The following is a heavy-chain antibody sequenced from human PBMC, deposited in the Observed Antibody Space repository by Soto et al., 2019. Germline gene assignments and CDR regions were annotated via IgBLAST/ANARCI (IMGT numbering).Heavy chain of an antibody. CDR3: ARDIVGATGRVGDYYYGMDV. CDR2: INPNSGGT. CDR1: GSTFPGYY. D-gene: IGHD1-26*01. V-gene: IGHV1-2*04. J-gene: IGHJ6*02. Sequence: ASVPVSCPASGSTFPGYYMHWVRQAPGQGLEWMGWINPNSGGTNYAQKFQGWVTMTRDTSISTAYMELSRLRSDDTAVYYCARDIVGATGRVGDYYYGMDVWGQGTTVTVSS.